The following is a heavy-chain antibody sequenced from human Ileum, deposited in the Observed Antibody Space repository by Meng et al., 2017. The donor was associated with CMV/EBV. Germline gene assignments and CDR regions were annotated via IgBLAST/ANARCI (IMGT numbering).Heavy chain of an antibody. D-gene: IGHD4-17*01. CDR1: GYTFTSYA. CDR3: ARIESGAHFDS. V-gene: IGHV1-3*01. CDR2: INGANGNT. J-gene: IGHJ4*02. Sequence: SFKASGYTFTSYAMHWVRQAPGQGLEWMGWINGANGNTKYSQKFQDRVTFTRDTSANTAYMEMRSLRSEDTAVYYCARIESGAHFDSWGQGTLVTVSS.